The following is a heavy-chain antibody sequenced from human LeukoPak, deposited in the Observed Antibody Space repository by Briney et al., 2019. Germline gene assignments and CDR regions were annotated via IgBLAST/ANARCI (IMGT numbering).Heavy chain of an antibody. V-gene: IGHV3-48*01. CDR1: GFTFSTYS. CDR3: ARGSGTYSLGFDY. D-gene: IGHD1-26*01. CDR2: ISSGSGTI. J-gene: IGHJ4*02. Sequence: SGGSLRLSCAASGFTFSTYSMNWVRQAPGKGLEWFSYISSGSGTIYYADSVKGRFTISRDNAKNSLHLQMNSLRAEDTAVYYCARGSGTYSLGFDYWGQGTLVTVSS.